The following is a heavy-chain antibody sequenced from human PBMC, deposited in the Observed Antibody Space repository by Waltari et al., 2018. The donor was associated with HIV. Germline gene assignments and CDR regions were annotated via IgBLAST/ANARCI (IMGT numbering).Heavy chain of an antibody. Sequence: QVQLQQRGAGLLKPSETLSLTCAVYGGSFSGYYWNSIRQPPGKGLEWIGEINHSGSTNYNPSLKSRVTISVDTSKNQFSLKLNSVTAADTALYYCATAPYYYDSSGYYTLGFDYWGQGTLVTVSS. CDR2: INHSGST. CDR3: ATAPYYYDSSGYYTLGFDY. J-gene: IGHJ4*02. D-gene: IGHD3-22*01. CDR1: GGSFSGYY. V-gene: IGHV4-34*01.